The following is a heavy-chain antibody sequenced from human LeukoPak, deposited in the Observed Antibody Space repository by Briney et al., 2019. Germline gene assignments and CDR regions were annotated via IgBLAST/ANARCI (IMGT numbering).Heavy chain of an antibody. Sequence: PGGSLRLSCAASGFTFSSYGMHWVRQAPGKGLEWVAFIRYDGSNKYYADSVKGRFTISRDNSKNTLYLQMNSLRAEDAAVYYCAKDLPYSSGWHGGGYYFDYWGQGTLVTVSS. CDR3: AKDLPYSSGWHGGGYYFDY. J-gene: IGHJ4*02. CDR2: IRYDGSNK. V-gene: IGHV3-30*02. D-gene: IGHD6-19*01. CDR1: GFTFSSYG.